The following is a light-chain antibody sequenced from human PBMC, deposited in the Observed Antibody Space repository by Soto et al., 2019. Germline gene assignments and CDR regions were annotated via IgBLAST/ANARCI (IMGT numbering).Light chain of an antibody. Sequence: QSVLTQPPSASGTPGQRVTISCSGSSSNIGRNIVNWYQQLPGTAPKLLIYSNNRRPSGVPDRFSGSKSGTSASLAISGLQSEDEADYYCAAWDESLNGVVFGGGTKLTVL. CDR3: AAWDESLNGVV. CDR2: SNN. CDR1: SSNIGRNI. V-gene: IGLV1-44*01. J-gene: IGLJ2*01.